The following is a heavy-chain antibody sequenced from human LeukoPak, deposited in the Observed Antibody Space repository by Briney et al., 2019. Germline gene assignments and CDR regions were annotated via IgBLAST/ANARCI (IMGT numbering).Heavy chain of an antibody. D-gene: IGHD3-16*02. CDR2: ISSSGSTI. CDR1: GFTFSDYY. CDR3: ARDIYDYVWGSYRSPTGDY. V-gene: IGHV3-11*01. J-gene: IGHJ4*02. Sequence: GGSLRLSCAAFGFTFSDYYMSWIRQAPGKGLEWVSYISSSGSTIYYADSVKGRFTISRDNAKNSLYLQMNSLRAEDTAVYYCARDIYDYVWGSYRSPTGDYWGQGTLVTVSS.